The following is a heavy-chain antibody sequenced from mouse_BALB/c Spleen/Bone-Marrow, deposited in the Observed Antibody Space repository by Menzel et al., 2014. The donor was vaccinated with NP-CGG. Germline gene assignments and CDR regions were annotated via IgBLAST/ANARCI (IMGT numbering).Heavy chain of an antibody. CDR2: ISRGGSYI. J-gene: IGHJ1*01. Sequence: EVKVVESGGGLVKPGGSLKLSCAASGFTFSTYAMSWARQTPEKRLEWVATISRGGSYIYYPDSVKGRFTISGDNAKNTLYLQMSSLGSEDTAIYYCARRYGNYGNFDVWGAGTTVTVSS. CDR3: ARRYGNYGNFDV. V-gene: IGHV5-9-1*01. D-gene: IGHD2-1*01. CDR1: GFTFSTYA.